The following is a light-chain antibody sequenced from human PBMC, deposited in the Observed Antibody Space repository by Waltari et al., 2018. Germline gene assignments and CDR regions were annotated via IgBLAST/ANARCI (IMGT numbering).Light chain of an antibody. CDR2: RIS. CDR1: QSLLHSNGNTY. CDR3: MQTLQTPYS. J-gene: IGKJ2*03. Sequence: DIVMTQTPLSLPVTPGEPASIYCRSSQSLLHSNGNTYLYWFLQKPGQPPRLLIYRISNRFSGVPDRFSGSGSGTDFTLKISRVEAGDVGIYYCMQTLQTPYSFGQGTKVEIK. V-gene: IGKV2D-29*01.